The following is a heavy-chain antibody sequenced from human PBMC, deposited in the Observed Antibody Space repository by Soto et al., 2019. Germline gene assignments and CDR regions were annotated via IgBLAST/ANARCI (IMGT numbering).Heavy chain of an antibody. J-gene: IGHJ3*02. Sequence: GESLKISCKASGYSFSFYWIGWVRQMPGKGLEWMAIMYPDDSDIRYSPSFEAHVTISADKSTSTAFLQWSSLKASDTAMYYCATAYVYDFENSNYYRDAFDIWGQGTLGTVSS. CDR1: GYSFSFYW. D-gene: IGHD3-22*01. V-gene: IGHV5-51*01. CDR3: ATAYVYDFENSNYYRDAFDI. CDR2: MYPDDSDI.